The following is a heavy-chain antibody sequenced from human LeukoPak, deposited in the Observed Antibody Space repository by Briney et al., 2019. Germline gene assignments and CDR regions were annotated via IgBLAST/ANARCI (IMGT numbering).Heavy chain of an antibody. V-gene: IGHV3-48*03. CDR3: ARDKDYSESGGHGDWGYYFDY. Sequence: PWGSLRLPCAASGFSFSSYEMIWVRQAPGKGLEWISYVNSGSGTNIFYADSVKGRFTISIDNAKNSLYLQMNTLRAEDTAVYYCARDKDYSESGGHGDWGYYFDYWGQGALVTVSS. CDR1: GFSFSSYE. D-gene: IGHD3-22*01. CDR2: VNSGSGTNI. J-gene: IGHJ4*02.